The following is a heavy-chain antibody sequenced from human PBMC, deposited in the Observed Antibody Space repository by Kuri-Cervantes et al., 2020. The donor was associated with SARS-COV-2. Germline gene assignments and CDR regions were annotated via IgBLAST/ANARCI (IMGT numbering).Heavy chain of an antibody. CDR2: VRRDGSNY. CDR3: AKVEAANLDY. J-gene: IGHJ4*02. D-gene: IGHD3-3*01. V-gene: IGHV3-30*02. CDR1: GFTFSSYS. Sequence: LSLTCAASGFTFSSYSMNWVRQAPGKGLEWVGFVRRDGSNYYYADSVKGRFTISRDNSKNSLYLEMNSLRPEDTAVYYCAKVEAANLDYWGQGTLVTVSS.